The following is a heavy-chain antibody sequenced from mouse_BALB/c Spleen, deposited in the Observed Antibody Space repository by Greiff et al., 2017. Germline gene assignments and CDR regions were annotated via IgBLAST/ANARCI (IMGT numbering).Heavy chain of an antibody. CDR3: ARPLLYYYAMDY. D-gene: IGHD2-1*01. CDR1: GYAFTNYL. J-gene: IGHJ4*01. V-gene: IGHV1-54*01. CDR2: INPGSGGT. Sequence: QVQLKESGAELVRPGTSVKVSCKASGYAFTNYLIEWVKQRPGQGLEWIGVINPGSGGTNYNEKFKGKATLTADKSSSTAYMQLSSLTSDDSAVYFCARPLLYYYAMDYWGQGTSVTVSS.